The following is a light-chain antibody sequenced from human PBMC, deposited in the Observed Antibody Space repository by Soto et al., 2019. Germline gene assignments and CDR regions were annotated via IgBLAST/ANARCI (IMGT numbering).Light chain of an antibody. J-gene: IGKJ1*01. Sequence: DIVMTQSPDSLAVSLGERATINCKSSQSVLYSSNNKNYLAWYQQKPGQPPKLLIDWASTRESGVPDRFSVSGSWTDFTLTISSLQAEDVAVYYCQQYYSTPWTFGQGTKVESK. CDR1: QSVLYSSNNKNY. V-gene: IGKV4-1*01. CDR2: WAS. CDR3: QQYYSTPWT.